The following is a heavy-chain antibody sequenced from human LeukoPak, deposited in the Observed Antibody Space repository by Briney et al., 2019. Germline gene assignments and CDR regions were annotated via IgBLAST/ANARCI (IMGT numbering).Heavy chain of an antibody. CDR2: IKRDGSAK. V-gene: IGHV3-7*03. CDR1: GFQFSNYW. J-gene: IGHJ4*02. Sequence: QPGGSLRLSCAASGFQFSNYWMTWVRQAPGKGLEWVANIKRDGSAKYYVDSVKGGFTISRDNAKNSLYLQMNSLRAEDTAVYYCTRDPRRLDYWGQGTLVTVSS. CDR3: TRDPRRLDY.